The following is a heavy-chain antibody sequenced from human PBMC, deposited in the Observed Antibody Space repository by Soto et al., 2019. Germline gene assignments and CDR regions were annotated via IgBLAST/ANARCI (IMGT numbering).Heavy chain of an antibody. V-gene: IGHV5-51*01. J-gene: IGHJ5*02. CDR3: ATRSFSSPESRP. D-gene: IGHD1-26*01. CDR2: IYPGDLRI. CDR1: GDSFNTDW. Sequence: GESLKISCKTSGDSFNTDWIGWVRQMPGKGLEWMGVIYPGDLRIRYRPSFQGQVTISVDKSINTAYLQWSSLKASDTAIYYCATRSFSSPESRPRGLGTLVTVSS.